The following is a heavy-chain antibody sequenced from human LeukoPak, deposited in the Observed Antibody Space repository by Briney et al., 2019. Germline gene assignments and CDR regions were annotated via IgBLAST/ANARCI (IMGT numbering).Heavy chain of an antibody. D-gene: IGHD4-17*01. CDR1: GGSISNSSYY. CDR3: ARDRTGQDYFDY. V-gene: IGHV4-39*07. CDR2: IYYSGST. J-gene: IGHJ4*02. Sequence: SETLSLTCTLSGGSISNSSYYWGWIRQPPGKGLEWIGTIYYSGSTYYNPSLKSRVTISLDTSKNQFSLKLSSMTAAGTAVYFCARDRTGQDYFDYWGQGTLVTVSS.